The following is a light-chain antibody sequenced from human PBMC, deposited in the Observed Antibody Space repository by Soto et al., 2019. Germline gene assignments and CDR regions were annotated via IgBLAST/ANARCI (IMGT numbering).Light chain of an antibody. CDR1: QSVSSRY. J-gene: IGKJ1*01. Sequence: EIWLTQSPGTLSLSPGERATLSCRASQSVSSRYLACYQQKPGQAPRLLIYGTSSRATGIPDRFSGSGSGTDFTLAISRLEPEDFAVYYCQQYGSSPRTFGQGTKVDIK. CDR3: QQYGSSPRT. V-gene: IGKV3-20*01. CDR2: GTS.